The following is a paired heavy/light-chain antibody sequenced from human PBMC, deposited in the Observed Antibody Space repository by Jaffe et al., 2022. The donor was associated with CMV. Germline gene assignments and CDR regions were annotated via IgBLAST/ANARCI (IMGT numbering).Light chain of an antibody. Sequence: DIQMTQSPSTLSASVGDRVTITCRASQSISSWLAWYQQKPGKAPNLLIYKASSLETGVPSRFSGSGSGTEFTLTISSLQPDDFGTYYCQQYNSYPLTFGGGTKVEIK. CDR2: KAS. CDR1: QSISSW. J-gene: IGKJ4*01. V-gene: IGKV1-5*03. CDR3: QQYNSYPLT.
Heavy chain of an antibody. V-gene: IGHV3-23*01. D-gene: IGHD6-19*01. Sequence: EVQLLESGGGLVQPGGSLRLSCAVSGLTFTTYGMSWVRRAPGKGLEWVSGISGGGGNTNYADSVKGRFTISRDNSKNTLYLQMNSLRAEDTAVYYCAKGLQNSLAGFSRSKSTEYYFDYWGRGILVTVSS. CDR1: GLTFTTYG. CDR2: ISGGGGNT. J-gene: IGHJ4*02. CDR3: AKGLQNSLAGFSRSKSTEYYFDY.